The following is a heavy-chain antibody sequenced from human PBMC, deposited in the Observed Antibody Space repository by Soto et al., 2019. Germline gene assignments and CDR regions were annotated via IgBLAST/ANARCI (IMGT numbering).Heavy chain of an antibody. CDR1: GYTFTSYG. CDR2: ISAYNGNT. V-gene: IGHV1-18*01. Sequence: ASVKVSCKASGYTFTSYGISWVRQAPGQGLEWMGWISAYNGNTNYAQKFQGRVTMTTDTSTSTAYMELSSLKASDTAMYYCARWSGTVTSIKASFDYWGQGTLVTVSS. D-gene: IGHD4-17*01. J-gene: IGHJ4*02. CDR3: ARWSGTVTSIKASFDY.